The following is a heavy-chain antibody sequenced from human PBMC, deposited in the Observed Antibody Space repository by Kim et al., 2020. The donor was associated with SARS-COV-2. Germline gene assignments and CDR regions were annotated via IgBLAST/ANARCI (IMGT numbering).Heavy chain of an antibody. Sequence: GGSLRLSCAASGFTFSSYAMHWVRQAPGKGLEWVAVISYDGSNKYYADSVKGRFTISRDNSKNTLYLQMNSLRAEDTAVYYCARDRVRSYYYGSGSYTEYWSQGTLVTVSS. J-gene: IGHJ4*02. CDR3: ARDRVRSYYYGSGSYTEY. D-gene: IGHD3-10*01. V-gene: IGHV3-30*04. CDR2: ISYDGSNK. CDR1: GFTFSSYA.